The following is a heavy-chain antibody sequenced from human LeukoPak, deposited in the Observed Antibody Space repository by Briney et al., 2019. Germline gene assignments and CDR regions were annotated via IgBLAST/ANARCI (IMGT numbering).Heavy chain of an antibody. CDR3: AREIGRLDYYYYMDV. J-gene: IGHJ6*03. Sequence: SQTLSLTCAVSGGSISSGDYYWSWIRQPSGKGLEWIGYIYYSGSTYYNPSLKSRVTISVDTSKNQFSLKLSSVTAADTAVYYCAREIGRLDYYYYMDVWGKGTTVTVSS. D-gene: IGHD2-21*01. CDR2: IYYSGST. CDR1: GGSISSGDYY. V-gene: IGHV4-30-4*08.